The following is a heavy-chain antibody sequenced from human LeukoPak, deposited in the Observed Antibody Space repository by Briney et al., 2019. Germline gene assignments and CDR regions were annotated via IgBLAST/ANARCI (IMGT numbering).Heavy chain of an antibody. D-gene: IGHD3-10*01. Sequence: SQTLSLTCTVSAGSINSYYCGWVRQPAGKGLEWIGRIYTTGTTNSSPSLKSRLTMSFDTSKNQFSLKLSSVTAADTAVYYCGRQGYTASYYFVDYWSQRTLVTVSS. V-gene: IGHV4-4*07. J-gene: IGHJ4*02. CDR1: AGSINSYY. CDR3: GRQGYTASYYFVDY. CDR2: IYTTGTT.